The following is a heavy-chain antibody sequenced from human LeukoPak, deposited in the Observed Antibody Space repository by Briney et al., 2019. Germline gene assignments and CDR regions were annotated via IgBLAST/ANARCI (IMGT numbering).Heavy chain of an antibody. V-gene: IGHV1-2*02. Sequence: GASVKVSCKAFGCTFTNYYLHWVRQAPGQGLEWMGWINPKSGGIKLAQKFQGRVTMTRDTSINTVYMELSSLTSDDRAVYYCARDPSHYYYTDVWGKGTTVIVSS. CDR1: GCTFTNYY. J-gene: IGHJ6*03. CDR3: ARDPSHYYYTDV. CDR2: INPKSGGI.